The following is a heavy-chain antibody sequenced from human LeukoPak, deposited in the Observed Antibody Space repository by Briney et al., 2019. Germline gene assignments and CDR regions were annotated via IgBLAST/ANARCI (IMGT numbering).Heavy chain of an antibody. CDR2: IYYSGST. CDR1: GGSVSSGSYY. J-gene: IGHJ5*02. CDR3: AISYYDLWSGYWNWFDP. Sequence: SETLSLTCTVSGGSVSSGSYYWSWIRQPPGKGLEWIGYIYYSGSTNYNPSLKSRVTISVDTSKNQFSLKLSSVTAADTAVYYCAISYYDLWSGYWNWFDPWGQGTLVTVSS. D-gene: IGHD3-3*01. V-gene: IGHV4-61*01.